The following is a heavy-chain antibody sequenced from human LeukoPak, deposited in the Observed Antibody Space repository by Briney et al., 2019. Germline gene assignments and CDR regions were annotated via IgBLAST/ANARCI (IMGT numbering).Heavy chain of an antibody. CDR3: VKDRYGMDV. J-gene: IGHJ6*02. V-gene: IGHV3-66*01. CDR1: GFTVSSNY. Sequence: PGGSLRLSCAASGFTVSSNYMSWVRQAPGKGLEWVSFIYTGGSTYYADSVKGRFTISRDNSKNTLYLQMSSVRAEDTAVYYCVKDRYGMDVWGQGTTVTVSS. CDR2: IYTGGST.